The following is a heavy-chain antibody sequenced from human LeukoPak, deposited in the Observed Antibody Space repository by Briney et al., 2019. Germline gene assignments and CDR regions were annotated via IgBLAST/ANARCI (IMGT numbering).Heavy chain of an antibody. CDR1: GFTFSSYG. Sequence: GGSLRLSCAASGFTFSSYGMRWVRQAPGKGLEWVAVIWYDGSNKYYADSVRGRFTISRDNSKNTPYLQMNSLRAEDTAVYYCARFPRYYYDSSGSPGAFDIWGQGTMVTVSS. CDR2: IWYDGSNK. J-gene: IGHJ3*02. V-gene: IGHV3-33*01. CDR3: ARFPRYYYDSSGSPGAFDI. D-gene: IGHD3-22*01.